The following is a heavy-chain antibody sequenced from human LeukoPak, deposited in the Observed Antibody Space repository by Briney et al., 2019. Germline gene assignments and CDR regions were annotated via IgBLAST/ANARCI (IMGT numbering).Heavy chain of an antibody. CDR1: GYAFSSYW. CDR2: IYPGASDT. Sequence: LRESLKISCKGSGYAFSSYWVAWVRQVPGKGLEWMGTIYPGASDTRYSPSFQGQVTISADESISTAYLQWSSLKASDTAMYYCARRSQVGKSFEYWGQGALVTVSS. CDR3: ARRSQVGKSFEY. D-gene: IGHD1-26*01. V-gene: IGHV5-51*01. J-gene: IGHJ4*02.